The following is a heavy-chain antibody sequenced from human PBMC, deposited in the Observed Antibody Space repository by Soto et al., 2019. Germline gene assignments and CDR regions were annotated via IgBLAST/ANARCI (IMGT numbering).Heavy chain of an antibody. CDR1: GFTFSSYT. CDR3: ERESESYNWNYGLRDV. CDR2: ISSSTTYI. J-gene: IGHJ6*02. V-gene: IGHV3-21*01. Sequence: EVQLVESGGGLVKPGGSLRLSCAASGFTFSSYTMNCVRQAPGKGLEWVSSISSSTTYIYYADSVTGRFNISRDNAKNSLYLKMNTLGAGDTALYYCERESESYNWNYGLRDVWGQWTTVTVSS. D-gene: IGHD1-7*01.